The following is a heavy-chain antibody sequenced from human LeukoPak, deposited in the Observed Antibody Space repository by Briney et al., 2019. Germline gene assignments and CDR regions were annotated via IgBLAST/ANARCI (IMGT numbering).Heavy chain of an antibody. D-gene: IGHD3-22*01. CDR1: GFTFSSYG. CDR2: IWYDGSNK. V-gene: IGHV3-33*01. Sequence: PGGSLRLSCAASGFTFSSYGMHWVRQAPGKGLEWVAVIWYDGSNKYYADSVKGRFTISRDNSKNTLYLQMNSLRAEDTAVYYCARAITMIVGGVSYAFDIWGQGTMVTVSS. CDR3: ARAITMIVGGVSYAFDI. J-gene: IGHJ3*02.